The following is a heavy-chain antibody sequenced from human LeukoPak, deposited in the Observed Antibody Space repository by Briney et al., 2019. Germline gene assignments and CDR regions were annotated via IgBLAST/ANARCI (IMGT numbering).Heavy chain of an antibody. CDR1: GYSFTSYW. Sequence: GESLKISCKGSGYSFTSYWIGWVRQMPGKGLEWMGIIYPGDSDTRYNPSFQGQVTISADKSISTAYLQWSSLKASGTAMYYCASTTYYYDSSGYWGAFDIWGQGTMVTVSS. CDR3: ASTTYYYDSSGYWGAFDI. D-gene: IGHD3-22*01. V-gene: IGHV5-51*01. J-gene: IGHJ3*02. CDR2: IYPGDSDT.